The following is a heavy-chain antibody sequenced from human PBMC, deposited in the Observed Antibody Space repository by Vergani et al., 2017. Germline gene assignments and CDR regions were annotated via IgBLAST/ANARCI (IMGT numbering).Heavy chain of an antibody. V-gene: IGHV3-7*01. CDR2: IKEDGSEK. CDR3: AKRTSGRFD. J-gene: IGHJ4*02. Sequence: EVQLVESGGGLVQPGGSLRLSCAGSGYSFSNSWLTWVRQAPGKGLEWVANIKEDGSEKFYVDSVKGRFTISRDTAKKSLYLQMNSLRAEDTAVYYCAKRTSGRFDWGQGTLVTVSS. CDR1: GYSFSNSW. D-gene: IGHD1-26*01.